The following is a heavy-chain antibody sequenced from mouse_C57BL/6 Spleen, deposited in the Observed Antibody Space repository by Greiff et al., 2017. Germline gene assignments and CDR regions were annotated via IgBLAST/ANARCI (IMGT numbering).Heavy chain of an antibody. CDR1: GYTFTDYE. D-gene: IGHD2-1*01. CDR3: TRGGIYYGNKGYFDY. CDR2: IDPETGGT. Sequence: QVQLQQSGAELVRPGASVTLSCKASGYTFTDYEMHWVKQTPVHGLEWIGAIDPETGGTAYNQKFKGKAILTADKSSSTAYMELRSLTSEDSAVYYCTRGGIYYGNKGYFDYWGQGTTLTVSS. V-gene: IGHV1-15*01. J-gene: IGHJ2*01.